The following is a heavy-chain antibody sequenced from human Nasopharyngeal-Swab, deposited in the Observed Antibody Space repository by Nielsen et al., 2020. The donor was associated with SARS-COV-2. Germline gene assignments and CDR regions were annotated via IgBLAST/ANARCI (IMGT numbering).Heavy chain of an antibody. V-gene: IGHV3-23*01. CDR1: GFTVSSNY. D-gene: IGHD6-13*01. J-gene: IGHJ4*02. Sequence: GESLKISCAASGFTVSSNYMSWVRQAPGKGLEWVSAISGSGGSTYYADSVKGRFTISRDNSKNTLYLQMNSLRAEDTAVYYCAKDGSSSSRQYYFDYWGQGTLVTVSS. CDR3: AKDGSSSSRQYYFDY. CDR2: ISGSGGST.